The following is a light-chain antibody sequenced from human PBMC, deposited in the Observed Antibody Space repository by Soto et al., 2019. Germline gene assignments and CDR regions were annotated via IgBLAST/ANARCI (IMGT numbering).Light chain of an antibody. J-gene: IGKJ3*01. CDR1: QAVSSN. V-gene: IGKV3-15*01. CDR2: AAS. CDR3: QHYNNWPFT. Sequence: VMTQSPATLSVSPGERATLSCRASQAVSSNLAWYQQKPGQAPRLLIYAASTRAAGIPDRFSGSGSGTGFTLTITSLQSEDFAVYYCQHYNNWPFTFGPGTKVDIK.